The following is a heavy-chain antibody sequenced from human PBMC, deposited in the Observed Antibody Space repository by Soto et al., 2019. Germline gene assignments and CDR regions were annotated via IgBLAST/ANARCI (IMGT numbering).Heavy chain of an antibody. CDR1: GGTFSSYA. J-gene: IGHJ6*02. CDR2: IIPIFGTA. Sequence: SVKVSCKASGGTFSSYAISWVRQAPGQGLEWMGGIIPIFGTANYAQKFQGRVTNTADESTSTAYMELSSLRSEDTAVYYCAKLARGVVIIRTDYYYYGMDVWGQGTTVTVSS. CDR3: AKLARGVVIIRTDYYYYGMDV. D-gene: IGHD3-3*01. V-gene: IGHV1-69*13.